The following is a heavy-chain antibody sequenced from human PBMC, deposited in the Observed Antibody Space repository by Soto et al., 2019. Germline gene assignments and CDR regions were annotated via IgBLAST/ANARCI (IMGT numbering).Heavy chain of an antibody. Sequence: GGSLRLSCAASGFTFSSYSMNWVRQAPGKGLEWVSYISSSSSTIYYADSVKGRFTISRDNAKNSLYLQMNSLRDEDTAVYYCARDKIMTTVYYYYGMDVWGQGTTVTVSS. CDR1: GFTFSSYS. D-gene: IGHD4-4*01. CDR3: ARDKIMTTVYYYYGMDV. J-gene: IGHJ6*02. V-gene: IGHV3-48*02. CDR2: ISSSSSTI.